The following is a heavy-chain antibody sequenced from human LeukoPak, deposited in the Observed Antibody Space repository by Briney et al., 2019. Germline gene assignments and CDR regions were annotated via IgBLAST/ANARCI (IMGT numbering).Heavy chain of an antibody. Sequence: GGSLRLSCAASGFTFSSYSVDWVRQAPGKGLEWVSYISSSSSTIYYADSVKGRFTISRDNAKNSLYLQMNSLRAEDTAVYYCASVRSPTYHYYDSSGYSHNYYYYGMDVWGQGTTVTVSS. J-gene: IGHJ6*02. CDR3: ASVRSPTYHYYDSSGYSHNYYYYGMDV. D-gene: IGHD3-22*01. CDR2: ISSSSSTI. CDR1: GFTFSSYS. V-gene: IGHV3-48*04.